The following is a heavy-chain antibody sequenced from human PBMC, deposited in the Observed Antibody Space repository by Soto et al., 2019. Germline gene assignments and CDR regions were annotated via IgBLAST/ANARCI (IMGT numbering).Heavy chain of an antibody. CDR1: GFTFDDYA. CDR3: AKGSTLNEHVEDWFDP. V-gene: IGHV3-9*01. J-gene: IGHJ5*02. CDR2: ISWNSGSI. Sequence: GGSLRLSCAASGFTFDDYAMHWVRQAPGKGLEWVSGISWNSGSIGYADSVKGRFTISRDNAKNSLYLQMNSLRAEDTALYYWAKGSTLNEHVEDWFDPWGQGTLVTVSS. D-gene: IGHD6-13*01.